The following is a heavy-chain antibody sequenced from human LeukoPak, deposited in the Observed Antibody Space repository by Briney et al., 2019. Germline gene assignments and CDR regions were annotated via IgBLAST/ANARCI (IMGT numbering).Heavy chain of an antibody. CDR2: ISYDGSNK. CDR3: ARDPSYYYDSSGYYDY. D-gene: IGHD3-22*01. Sequence: GGSLRLSCAASGFTFSSYAVHWVREAPGKGLEGVADISYDGSNKYYADSVKGRFTISRDNSKNTLYLQMNSLRAEDTAVYYCARDPSYYYDSSGYYDYWGQGTLVTVSS. CDR1: GFTFSSYA. J-gene: IGHJ4*02. V-gene: IGHV3-30-3*01.